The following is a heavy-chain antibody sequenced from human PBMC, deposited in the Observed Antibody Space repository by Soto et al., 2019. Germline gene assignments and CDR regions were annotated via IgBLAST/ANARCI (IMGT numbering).Heavy chain of an antibody. CDR2: ISAYNGNT. CDR3: ASGYYYGSGSSAVDAFDI. Sequence: ASVKVSCKASGYTFTSYGISWVRQAPGQGLEWMGWISAYNGNTNYAQKLQGRVTMTTDTSTSTAYMELRSLRSDDTAVYYCASGYYYGSGSSAVDAFDIWGQGTMVTVSS. CDR1: GYTFTSYG. V-gene: IGHV1-18*01. J-gene: IGHJ3*02. D-gene: IGHD3-10*01.